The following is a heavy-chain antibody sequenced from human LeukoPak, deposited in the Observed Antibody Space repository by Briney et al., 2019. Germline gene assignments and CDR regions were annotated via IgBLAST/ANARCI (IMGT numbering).Heavy chain of an antibody. J-gene: IGHJ5*02. CDR2: IYSGGST. V-gene: IGHV3-53*01. D-gene: IGHD3-9*01. CDR1: GFSFSTYE. CDR3: ARVRSYDILTNARWFDP. Sequence: PGGSLRLSCAASGFSFSTYEMNWVRQAPGKGLEWVSVIYSGGSTYYADSVKGRFTISRDNSKNTLYLQMNSLRAEDTAVYYCARVRSYDILTNARWFDPWGQGTLVTVSS.